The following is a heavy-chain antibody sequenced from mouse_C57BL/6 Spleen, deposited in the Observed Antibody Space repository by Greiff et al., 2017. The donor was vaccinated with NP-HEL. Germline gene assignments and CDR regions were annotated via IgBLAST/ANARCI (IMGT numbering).Heavy chain of an antibody. CDR2: ISSGGDYI. D-gene: IGHD1-1*01. Sequence: EVKLQESGEGLVKPGGSLKLSCAASGFTFSSYAMSWVRQTPEKRLEWVAYISSGGDYIYYADTVKGRFTISRDNARNTLYLQMSSLKSEDTAMYYCTRDGKGSSYDAMDYWGQGTSVTVSS. J-gene: IGHJ4*01. CDR3: TRDGKGSSYDAMDY. V-gene: IGHV5-9-1*02. CDR1: GFTFSSYA.